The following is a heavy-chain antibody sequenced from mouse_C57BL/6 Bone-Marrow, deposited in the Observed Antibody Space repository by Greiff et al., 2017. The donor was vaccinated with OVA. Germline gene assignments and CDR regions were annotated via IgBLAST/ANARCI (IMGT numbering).Heavy chain of an antibody. CDR3: ARLNYYGSPPFDY. CDR1: GYTFTDYY. Sequence: VQLQQSGPVLVKPGASVKMSCKASGYTFTDYYMNWVKQSHGKSLEWIGVINPYNGGTSYTQKFKGKATLTVDKSSSTAYMERNSLTSEDSAVYYCARLNYYGSPPFDYWGQGTTLTVSS. J-gene: IGHJ2*01. V-gene: IGHV1-19*01. CDR2: INPYNGGT. D-gene: IGHD1-1*01.